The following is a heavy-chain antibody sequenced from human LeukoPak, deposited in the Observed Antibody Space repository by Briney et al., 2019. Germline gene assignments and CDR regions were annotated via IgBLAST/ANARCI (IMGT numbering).Heavy chain of an antibody. Sequence: ASVKVSCKVSGYSFPSFGISWVRQAPGQGPEWMGWISVNNGNTKFAQKFQGRLTMTTDTSTGTAYMELGSLRSDDTAVYYCARDSLFDWTKYYFDYWGQGTLVTVSS. V-gene: IGHV1-18*01. D-gene: IGHD3-9*01. CDR2: ISVNNGNT. J-gene: IGHJ4*02. CDR3: ARDSLFDWTKYYFDY. CDR1: GYSFPSFG.